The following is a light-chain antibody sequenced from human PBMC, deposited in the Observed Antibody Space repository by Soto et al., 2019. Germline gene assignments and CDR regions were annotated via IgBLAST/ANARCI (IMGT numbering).Light chain of an antibody. V-gene: IGLV2-14*01. CDR2: EVS. J-gene: IGLJ1*01. CDR3: SSYTSSSPSPYV. Sequence: QSALTQPASVSGSPGQSITISCTGTSSDVGGYDYVSWYQQHPGKAPKLMIYEVSNRPSGVFNRFSGSKSGNTASLTISGLQAEDEADYYFSSYTSSSPSPYVFGTGTKLTVL. CDR1: SSDVGGYDY.